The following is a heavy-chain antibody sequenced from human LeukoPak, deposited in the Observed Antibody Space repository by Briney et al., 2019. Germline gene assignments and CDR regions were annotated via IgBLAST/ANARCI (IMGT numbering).Heavy chain of an antibody. J-gene: IGHJ4*02. CDR3: AKDDLGYCTNGVCYFDY. CDR2: ISGSGGST. V-gene: IGHV3-23*01. D-gene: IGHD2-8*01. Sequence: GGSLRLSCAASGFTFSSYAMSWVRQAPGKGLEWVSAISGSGGSTYYADSVKGRFTISRDNSKNTLYLQMNSLRAEDTAVYYCAKDDLGYCTNGVCYFDYWGQGTLVTVSS. CDR1: GFTFSSYA.